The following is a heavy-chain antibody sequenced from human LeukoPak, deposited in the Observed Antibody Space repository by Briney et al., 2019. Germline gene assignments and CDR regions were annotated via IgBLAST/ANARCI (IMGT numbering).Heavy chain of an antibody. D-gene: IGHD6-19*01. CDR2: ISGSGGET. CDR3: AKSRGASGWYPFDN. V-gene: IGHV3-23*01. CDR1: GFIFDNHA. J-gene: IGHJ4*02. Sequence: PGGSLRLSCVASGFIFDNHALSWARQAPGQGLEWVSAISGSGGETFYAGSVKGRFTISRDSSKNTVYLQMNGLRADDTAVYYCAKSRGASGWYPFDNWGQGTLVTVSS.